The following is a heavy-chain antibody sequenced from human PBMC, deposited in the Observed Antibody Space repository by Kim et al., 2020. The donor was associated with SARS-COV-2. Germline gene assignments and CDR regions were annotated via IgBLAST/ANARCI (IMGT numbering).Heavy chain of an antibody. Sequence: GGSLRLSCAASGFTFSSYAMNWVRQAPGKGLEWVSVISYDGSNKYYADSVKGRFTISRDNSKNTLYLQMNSLRAEDTAVYYCASIITMVRGVPDVWGKGSRVTVSS. CDR2: ISYDGSNK. D-gene: IGHD3-10*01. CDR3: ASIITMVRGVPDV. V-gene: IGHV3-30-3*01. J-gene: IGHJ6*04. CDR1: GFTFSSYA.